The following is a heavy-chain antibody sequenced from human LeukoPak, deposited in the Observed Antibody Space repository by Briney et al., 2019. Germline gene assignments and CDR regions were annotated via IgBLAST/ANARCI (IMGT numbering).Heavy chain of an antibody. V-gene: IGHV3-30*02. CDR1: GFTFSSYG. Sequence: GGSLRLSCAASGFTFSSYGMHWVRQAPGKGLEWVAFIRYDGSNKYYADSVKGRFTISRDNSKNALYLQMDSLRAEDTAVYYCAKDGEIDYGGNSGLDYWGQGTLVTVSS. D-gene: IGHD4-23*01. J-gene: IGHJ4*02. CDR3: AKDGEIDYGGNSGLDY. CDR2: IRYDGSNK.